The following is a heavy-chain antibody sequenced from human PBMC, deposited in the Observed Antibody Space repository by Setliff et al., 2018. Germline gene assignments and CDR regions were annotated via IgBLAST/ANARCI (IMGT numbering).Heavy chain of an antibody. V-gene: IGHV1-18*04. CDR3: ARAGMASLHRKGVFEH. J-gene: IGHJ4*02. CDR1: GYMFKRYG. Sequence: ASVKVSCKASGYMFKRYGINWMRQAPGQGFEWMGWISPYNDNTKSAQKFQDRITMTTDTTTSTSYMELRSLRSDDTAVYYCARAGMASLHRKGVFEHWGQGTLVTVSS. D-gene: IGHD3-10*01. CDR2: ISPYNDNT.